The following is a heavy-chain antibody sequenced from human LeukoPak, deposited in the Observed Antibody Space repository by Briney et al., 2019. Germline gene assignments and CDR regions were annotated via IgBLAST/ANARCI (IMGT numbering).Heavy chain of an antibody. CDR2: IYPGDSDT. V-gene: IGHV5-51*01. Sequence: EESLKISCNSSGYIYTSYWIGWVRQMPGKGLEWMGIIYPGDSDTRYSPSFQGQVTISADKSISTAYLQWSSLKASDTAMYYCARMIAAADLDAFDIWGQGTMVTVSS. D-gene: IGHD6-13*01. J-gene: IGHJ3*02. CDR3: ARMIAAADLDAFDI. CDR1: GYIYTSYW.